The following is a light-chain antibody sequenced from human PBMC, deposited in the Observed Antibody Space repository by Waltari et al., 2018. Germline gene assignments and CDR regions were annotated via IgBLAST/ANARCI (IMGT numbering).Light chain of an antibody. J-gene: IGLJ2*01. CDR3: ASWDDSLNGRWV. CDR1: HSNVGANA. Sequence: QSVLTQPPSASAAPGQRATISCSGSHSNVGANAVNWYQQFPGTAPRLLIYRNDRRPSGVADRFSASKSGTSASLAISGLRPEDEADYYCASWDDSLNGRWVFGGGTKLTVL. CDR2: RND. V-gene: IGLV1-44*01.